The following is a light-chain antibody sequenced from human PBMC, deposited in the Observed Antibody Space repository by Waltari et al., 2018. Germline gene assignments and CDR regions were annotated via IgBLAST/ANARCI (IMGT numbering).Light chain of an antibody. CDR3: QHFNSAPFT. J-gene: IGKJ3*01. CDR1: QGISNY. V-gene: IGKV1-27*01. CDR2: TAS. Sequence: DIQMTQSPSSLSASVGDRGTLTCRASQGISNYLAWYQQKPGRSPKLLIYTASTLQSGVPSRFSGSGSGTDFTLTISSLQPDDVATYYCQHFNSAPFTFGPGTKVDIK.